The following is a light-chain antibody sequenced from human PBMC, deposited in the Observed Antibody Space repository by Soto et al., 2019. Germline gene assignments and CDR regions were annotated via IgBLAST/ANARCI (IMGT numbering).Light chain of an antibody. CDR3: QQYSPYSYS. J-gene: IGKJ2*03. V-gene: IGKV1-5*03. CDR1: QSTSSW. Sequence: DIQMTQSPSTLSASVGDRVTITCRASQSTSSWLAWYQQKPGKAPKLLIYKTSSLESGVQSRFSGSGVGTEFTLTICCLQADDFATYYCQQYSPYSYSFGQGTKVEIK. CDR2: KTS.